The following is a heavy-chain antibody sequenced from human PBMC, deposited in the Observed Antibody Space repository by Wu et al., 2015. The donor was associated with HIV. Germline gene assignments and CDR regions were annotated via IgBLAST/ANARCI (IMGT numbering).Heavy chain of an antibody. CDR3: ARRPNKTWGSPHTYYYYYMDV. J-gene: IGHJ6*03. CDR2: IIPIFGTA. CDR1: GGTFSSYA. Sequence: QVQLVQSGAEVKKPGSSVKVSCKASGGTFSSYAISWVRQAPGQGLEWMGGIIPIFGTANYAQKFQGRVTITADESTSTAYMELSSLRSEDTAVYYCARRPNKTWGSPHTYYYYYMDVWGQRGPRVTVSS. D-gene: IGHD7-27*01. V-gene: IGHV1-69*12.